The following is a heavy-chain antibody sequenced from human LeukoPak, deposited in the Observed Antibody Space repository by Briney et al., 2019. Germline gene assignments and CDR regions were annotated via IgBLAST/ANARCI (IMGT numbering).Heavy chain of an antibody. CDR1: GFTFSSYW. J-gene: IGHJ4*02. V-gene: IGHV3-30*18. Sequence: GGSLRLSCAASGFTFSSYWMHWVRQAPGKGLEWVAVISYDGSNKYYADSVKGRFTISRDNSKNTLYLQMNSLRAEDTAVYYCAKDVYSSSWLDYWGQGTLVTVSS. D-gene: IGHD6-13*01. CDR3: AKDVYSSSWLDY. CDR2: ISYDGSNK.